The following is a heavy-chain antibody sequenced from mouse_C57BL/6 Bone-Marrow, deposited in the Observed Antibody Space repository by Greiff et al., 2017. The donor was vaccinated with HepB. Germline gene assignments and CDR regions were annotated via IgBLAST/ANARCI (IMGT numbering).Heavy chain of an antibody. J-gene: IGHJ3*01. CDR2: IDPETGGT. CDR1: GYTFTDYE. Sequence: QVQLQQSGAELVRPGASVTLSCKASGYTFTDYEMHWVKQTPVHGLEWIGAIDPETGGTAYNQKFKGKAILTADKSSSTAYMELRSLTSEDSAVYYCTRSGQLRLRFAYWGQGTLVTVSA. CDR3: TRSGQLRLRFAY. D-gene: IGHD3-2*02. V-gene: IGHV1-15*01.